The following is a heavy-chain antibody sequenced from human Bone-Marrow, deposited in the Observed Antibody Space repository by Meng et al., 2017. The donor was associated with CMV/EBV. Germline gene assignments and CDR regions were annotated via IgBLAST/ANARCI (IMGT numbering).Heavy chain of an antibody. CDR2: IHYRGTT. D-gene: IGHD3-3*01. CDR1: GGSISSYY. Sequence: SETLSLTCTVSGGSISSYYWSWIRQPPGKGLEWIGYIHYRGTTNYNPSLRSRVTVSADTSKNQFSLKLTSVTAADTAVYCCAREYYDFWSGAHWFDPWGQGTLVTVSS. CDR3: AREYYDFWSGAHWFDP. V-gene: IGHV4-59*01. J-gene: IGHJ5*02.